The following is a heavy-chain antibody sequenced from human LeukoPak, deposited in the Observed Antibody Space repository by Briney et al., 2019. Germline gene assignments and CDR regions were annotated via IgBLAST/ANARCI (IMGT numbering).Heavy chain of an antibody. CDR2: IGIRGDT. J-gene: IGHJ4*02. Sequence: GGSLRLSCAASGFTFIDYDMHWVRQVIGKGLEWVSAIGIRGDTHYSGSVKGRFTISRDNAKNSLYLQMNSLRAEDTAVYYCARASLDYWGQGTLVTVSS. V-gene: IGHV3-13*01. CDR3: ARASLDY. CDR1: GFTFIDYD.